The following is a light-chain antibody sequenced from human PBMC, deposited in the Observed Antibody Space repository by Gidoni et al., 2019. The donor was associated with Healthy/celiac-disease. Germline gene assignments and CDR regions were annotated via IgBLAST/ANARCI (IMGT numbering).Light chain of an antibody. CDR3: QQRSNWPPSIT. J-gene: IGKJ5*01. CDR1: QSVSSY. V-gene: IGKV3-11*01. CDR2: DAS. Sequence: EIVLTQSPATLSLSPGERATLSCRASQSVSSYLAWYQQKPGQAPRLLIYDASNSATGIPARFSGSGSGTDFTLTISSLEPEYFAVYYCQQRSNWPPSITFGQXTRLEIK.